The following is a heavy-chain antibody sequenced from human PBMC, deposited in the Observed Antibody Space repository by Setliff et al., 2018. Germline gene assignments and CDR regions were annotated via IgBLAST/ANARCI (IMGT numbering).Heavy chain of an antibody. CDR3: ASLVHDTSGYYPANY. J-gene: IGHJ4*02. CDR1: GGSVSSSSYY. V-gene: IGHV4-39*01. CDR2: IRYSGST. D-gene: IGHD3-22*01. Sequence: SETLSLTCTVSGGSVSSSSYYWAWIRQPPGKGLEWIGSIRYSGSTYNNPSLKSRVSISVDTSENQFSLRLSSVTASDTAVYYCASLVHDTSGYYPANYWGQGTLVTVSS.